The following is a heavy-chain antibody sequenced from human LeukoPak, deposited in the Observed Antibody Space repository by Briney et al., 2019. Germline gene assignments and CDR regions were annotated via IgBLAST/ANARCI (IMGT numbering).Heavy chain of an antibody. CDR3: ARVRRWELLSLDY. D-gene: IGHD1-26*01. Sequence: RGASVKVSCKASGYTFTGYYMHWVRQAPGQGLEWMGWINPNSGGTNYAKKFQGRVTMTRDTSISTAYMELSRLRSDDTAVYYCARVRRWELLSLDYWGQGTLVTVSS. CDR2: INPNSGGT. J-gene: IGHJ4*02. CDR1: GYTFTGYY. V-gene: IGHV1-2*02.